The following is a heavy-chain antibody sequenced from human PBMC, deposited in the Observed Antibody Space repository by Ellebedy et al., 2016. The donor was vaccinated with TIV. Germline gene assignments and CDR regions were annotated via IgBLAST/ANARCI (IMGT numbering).Heavy chain of an antibody. CDR1: GGSISGFY. Sequence: MPGGSLRLSCTVSGGSISGFYWSWIRQPPGKGLEWIGYIHYTGSTNYKPSLKSRVTISVDTSKNQFSLKLSSVTAADTAVYYCASGRWLPLPGSWGQGTLVTVSS. V-gene: IGHV4-59*01. D-gene: IGHD5-24*01. CDR3: ASGRWLPLPGS. CDR2: IHYTGST. J-gene: IGHJ5*02.